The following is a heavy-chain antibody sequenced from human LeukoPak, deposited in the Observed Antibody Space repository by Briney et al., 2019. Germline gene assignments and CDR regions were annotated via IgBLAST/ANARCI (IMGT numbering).Heavy chain of an antibody. Sequence: PGGSLRLSCAASGFTFSSYWMSWVRQAPGKGLEWVANIKQDGSEKYHVDSVKGRFTISRDNAKNPLYLQMNSLRAEDTAVYYCASSVAGTRYYFDYWGQGTLVTVSS. CDR3: ASSVAGTRYYFDY. J-gene: IGHJ4*02. CDR2: IKQDGSEK. CDR1: GFTFSSYW. D-gene: IGHD6-19*01. V-gene: IGHV3-7*01.